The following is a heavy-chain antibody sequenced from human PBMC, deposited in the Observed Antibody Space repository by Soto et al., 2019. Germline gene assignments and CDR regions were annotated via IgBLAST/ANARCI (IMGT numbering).Heavy chain of an antibody. CDR3: TRRQFYYFGLDV. Sequence: QLVESGGALGQPGESLKLSCAASGFSFSGSAIQWVRQAPGKGLEWVGRIRTDANTYATAYAASVTGRFTISRDDSRNTAYLQMNSLKTEDTAVYFCTRRQFYYFGLDVWGQGTTVIVSS. J-gene: IGHJ6*02. D-gene: IGHD6-19*01. V-gene: IGHV3-73*02. CDR2: IRTDANTYAT. CDR1: GFSFSGSA.